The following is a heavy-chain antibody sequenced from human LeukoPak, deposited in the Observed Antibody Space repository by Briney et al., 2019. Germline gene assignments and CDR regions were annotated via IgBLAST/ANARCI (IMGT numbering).Heavy chain of an antibody. D-gene: IGHD2-15*01. J-gene: IGHJ6*02. Sequence: GGSLRLSCAASGFTFSSYWMGWVRQAPGKGLEWVANIKQDGSEKYYVDSVKGRFTISRDNAKNSLYLQMNSLRAEDTAVYYCARDQGYCSGGSCYHAGYYGMDVWGQGTTVTVSS. CDR1: GFTFSSYW. CDR2: IKQDGSEK. V-gene: IGHV3-7*01. CDR3: ARDQGYCSGGSCYHAGYYGMDV.